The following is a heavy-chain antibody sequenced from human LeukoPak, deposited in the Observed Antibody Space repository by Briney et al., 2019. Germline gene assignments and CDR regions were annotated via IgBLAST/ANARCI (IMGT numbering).Heavy chain of an antibody. J-gene: IGHJ4*02. Sequence: GGTLRLSCAASGFTFSSYGMSWVRQAPGKGLEWVSAISGSGGSTYYADSVKGRFTISRDNSKNTLYLQMNSLRAEDTAVYYCARDGVAELMSALDYWGQGILVTVSS. D-gene: IGHD1-26*01. V-gene: IGHV3-23*01. CDR3: ARDGVAELMSALDY. CDR2: ISGSGGST. CDR1: GFTFSSYG.